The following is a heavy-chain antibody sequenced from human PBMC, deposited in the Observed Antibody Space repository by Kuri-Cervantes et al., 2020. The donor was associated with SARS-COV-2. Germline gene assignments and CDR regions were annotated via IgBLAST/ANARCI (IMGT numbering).Heavy chain of an antibody. CDR2: IYSGGST. CDR3: AKRSGSYFDY. V-gene: IGHV3-53*01. CDR1: GFTVSSNY. D-gene: IGHD1-26*01. Sequence: GESLKITCAASGFTVSSNYMSWVRQAPGKGLEWVSVIYSGGSTYYADSVKGRFIISRDNSKNTLYLQMNSLRAEDTAVYYCAKRSGSYFDYWGQGTLVTVSS. J-gene: IGHJ4*02.